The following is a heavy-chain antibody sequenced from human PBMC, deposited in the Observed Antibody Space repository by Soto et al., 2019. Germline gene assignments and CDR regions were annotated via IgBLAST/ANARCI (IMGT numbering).Heavy chain of an antibody. CDR1: AGSMRNYY. J-gene: IGHJ5*02. V-gene: IGHV4-59*01. Sequence: QVQLQQSGPGLVKPSETLSLTCSVSAGSMRNYYWSWIRQPPGKGLEWIGNVDDSGTTKYNPALRSRVTISVDQSTNQFSLTLSSVLAADTAVYYCSRDVSCSGGSCYPNDWFDPWGQGTLVTVSS. CDR2: VDDSGTT. CDR3: SRDVSCSGGSCYPNDWFDP. D-gene: IGHD2-15*01.